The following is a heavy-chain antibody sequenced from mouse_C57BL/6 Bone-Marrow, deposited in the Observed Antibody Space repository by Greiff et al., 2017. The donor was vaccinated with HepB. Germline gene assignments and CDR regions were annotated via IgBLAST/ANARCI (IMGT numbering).Heavy chain of an antibody. CDR2: IHPNSGST. J-gene: IGHJ2*01. CDR1: GYTFTSYW. D-gene: IGHD1-1*01. CDR3: ARPFIPSGD. V-gene: IGHV1-64*01. Sequence: QVQLQQPGAELVKPGASVKLSCKASGYTFTSYWMHWVKQRPGQGLEWIGMIHPNSGSTNYNEKFKRKATLTVDKSSSTAYMQLSSLTSEDSAVYYCARPFIPSGDWGQGTTLTVSS.